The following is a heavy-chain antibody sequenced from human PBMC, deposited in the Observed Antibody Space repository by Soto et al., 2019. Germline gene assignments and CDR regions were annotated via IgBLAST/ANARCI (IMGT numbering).Heavy chain of an antibody. Sequence: SETLSLTCTVSGGSISSTTYYWGWIRQPPGNGLEWIASVYYSGSTYCNPSLKSRATISVDTSGNQFSLNLYSVTAADTAGYYCSTGGSTSWYTNWGQGTLVTVSS. CDR2: VYYSGST. D-gene: IGHD2-2*02. CDR3: STGGSTSWYTN. V-gene: IGHV4-39*01. J-gene: IGHJ4*02. CDR1: GGSISSTTYY.